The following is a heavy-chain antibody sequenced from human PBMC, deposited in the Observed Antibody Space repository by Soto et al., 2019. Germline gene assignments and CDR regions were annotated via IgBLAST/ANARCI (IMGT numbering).Heavy chain of an antibody. J-gene: IGHJ4*02. Sequence: PSETLSLTCTVSGGSISSYYWSWIRQPPGKGLEWIGEINHSGSTNYNPSLKSRVTISVDTSKNQFSLKLSSVTAADTAVYYCAAGVAVAGYGCDYWGQGTLVTVSS. CDR3: AAGVAVAGYGCDY. CDR1: GGSISSYY. V-gene: IGHV4-59*12. D-gene: IGHD6-19*01. CDR2: INHSGST.